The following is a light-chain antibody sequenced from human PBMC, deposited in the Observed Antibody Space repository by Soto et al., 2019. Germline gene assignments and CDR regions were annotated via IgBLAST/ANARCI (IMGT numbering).Light chain of an antibody. J-gene: IGKJ5*01. CDR1: QSVSSN. CDR3: QQYGSSPIT. V-gene: IGKV3D-15*02. Sequence: EIVMTQSPATLSVSPGERATLSCRASQSVSSNLAWYQQKPGQAPRLLIHGASTRATGVPARISGSGSGTEFTLTISSLQSEDFAVYYCQQYGSSPITFGQGTRLEIK. CDR2: GAS.